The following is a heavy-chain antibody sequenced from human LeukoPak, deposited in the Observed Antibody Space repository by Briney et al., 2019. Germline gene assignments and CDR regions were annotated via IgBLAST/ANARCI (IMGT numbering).Heavy chain of an antibody. V-gene: IGHV4-4*07. D-gene: IGHD3-16*01. CDR2: IYTTGKA. Sequence: PSETLSLTCTVSSGSINSWYWGWVRQPAGRGLEWIGRIYTTGKADYNPSLKSRLTISIETSKKPSSLHLLSGTGADTAIYYCSRHGYTASHYFLDFWSQGTLVTVSS. J-gene: IGHJ4*02. CDR1: SGSINSWY. CDR3: SRHGYTASHYFLDF.